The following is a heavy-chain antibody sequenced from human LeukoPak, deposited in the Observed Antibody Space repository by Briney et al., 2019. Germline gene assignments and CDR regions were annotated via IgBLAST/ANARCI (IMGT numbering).Heavy chain of an antibody. D-gene: IGHD1-20*01. CDR3: ARHPLSGTTPFDY. Sequence: AAVKVSCKASGYTFTGYYMHLVRQAPGQGLEWMTGINPSSGSTNNAQKFQGRVTVPRDTSTSTVYMYLSILRSDDTAVYYCARHPLSGTTPFDYWGQGTLVTVSS. CDR1: GYTFTGYY. J-gene: IGHJ4*01. V-gene: IGHV1-46*01. CDR2: INPSSGST.